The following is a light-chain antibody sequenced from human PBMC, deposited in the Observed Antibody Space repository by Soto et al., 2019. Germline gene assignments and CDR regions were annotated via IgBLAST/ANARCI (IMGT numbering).Light chain of an antibody. CDR3: QQLNSYPPE. V-gene: IGKV1-9*01. CDR1: QTINRY. J-gene: IGKJ1*01. CDR2: AAT. Sequence: QVTQSPSSLSASIGDRVTITCRATQTINRYLAWYQQKPGAAPKLLIYAATSLQRGVPSRFSGGASGTEFTLTISSLQSDDFATYYCQQLNSYPPEFGQGTKVDIK.